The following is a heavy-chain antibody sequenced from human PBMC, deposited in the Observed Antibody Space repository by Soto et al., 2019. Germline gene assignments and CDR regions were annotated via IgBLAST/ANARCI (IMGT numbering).Heavy chain of an antibody. CDR2: IYYSGST. V-gene: IGHV4-30-4*01. CDR1: GGSISSGDYY. CDR3: ARDHLHSSGFNWFDP. D-gene: IGHD3-22*01. Sequence: RASETLSLTCTVSGGSISSGDYYWSWIRQPPGKGLEWIGYIYYSGSTYYNPSLKSRVTISVDTSKNQFSLKLSSVTAADTAVYYCARDHLHSSGFNWFDPWGQGTLVTVSS. J-gene: IGHJ5*02.